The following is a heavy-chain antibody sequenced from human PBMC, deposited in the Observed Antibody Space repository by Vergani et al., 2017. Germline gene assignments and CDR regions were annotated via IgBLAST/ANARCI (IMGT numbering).Heavy chain of an antibody. V-gene: IGHV3-48*03. CDR2: ISSSGSTI. CDR3: ARGPPIYSSGWELIDY. D-gene: IGHD6-19*01. Sequence: EVQLVESGGGLVQPGGSLRLSCAASGFTFSSYEMNWVRQAPGKGLEWVSYISSSGSTIYYADSVKGRFTISRDNAKNSLYLQMNSLRAEDTAVYYCARGPPIYSSGWELIDYWGQGTLVTVSS. CDR1: GFTFSSYE. J-gene: IGHJ4*02.